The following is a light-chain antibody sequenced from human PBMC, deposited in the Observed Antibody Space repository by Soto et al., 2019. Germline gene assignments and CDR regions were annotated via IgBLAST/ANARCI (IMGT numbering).Light chain of an antibody. CDR1: QSVGKF. CDR2: DSS. Sequence: EVELTQSPATLSLSPGETATLSCRASQSVGKFLAWYQQRPGQPPRLLIFDSSNRAAGVPVRFSGSGSGTVFTLTIGSLEPEDSAVYFCQQRKHWPPITFGQGTRLEIK. V-gene: IGKV3-11*01. J-gene: IGKJ5*01. CDR3: QQRKHWPPIT.